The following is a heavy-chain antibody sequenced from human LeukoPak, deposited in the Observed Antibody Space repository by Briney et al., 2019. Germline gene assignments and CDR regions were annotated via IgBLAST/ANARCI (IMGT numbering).Heavy chain of an antibody. D-gene: IGHD6-6*01. CDR3: ARDFDVGLVLFDY. V-gene: IGHV1-2*02. Sequence: ASVKVSCKASGYTFTGYYMHWVRQAPGQGLEWMGWINPNSGGTNYAQKFQGKVTMTRDTSISTAYMELSRLRSDDTAVYYRARDFDVGLVLFDYWGQGTLVTVSS. CDR1: GYTFTGYY. CDR2: INPNSGGT. J-gene: IGHJ4*02.